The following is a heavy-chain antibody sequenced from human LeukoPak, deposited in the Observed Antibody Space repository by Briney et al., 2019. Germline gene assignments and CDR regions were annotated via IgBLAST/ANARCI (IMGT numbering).Heavy chain of an antibody. D-gene: IGHD3-3*01. J-gene: IGHJ4*02. CDR1: GGSISSSSYY. Sequence: SETLSLTCTVSGGSISSSSYYWGWIRQPPGKGLEWIGTIYHSGSTYYNPSLKSRVTISVDTSKNQFSLRLSSVTAAGTAVYYCARHAVYDFWSGYYRPYYFDYWGQGTLVTVSS. CDR2: IYHSGST. V-gene: IGHV4-39*01. CDR3: ARHAVYDFWSGYYRPYYFDY.